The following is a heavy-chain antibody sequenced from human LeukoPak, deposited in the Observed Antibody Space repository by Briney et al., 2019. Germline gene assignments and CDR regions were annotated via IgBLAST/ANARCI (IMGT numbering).Heavy chain of an antibody. CDR2: IYHSGST. V-gene: IGHV4-30-2*01. D-gene: IGHD1-1*01. CDR1: GGSISSGGYS. CDR3: AREDTGAFDI. J-gene: IGHJ3*02. Sequence: SETLSLTCAVSGGSISSGGYSWSWIRQPPGKGLEWIGYIYHSGSTYYNPSLKSRVTISVDRSKNQFSLKLSSATAADTAVYYCAREDTGAFDIWGQGTMVTVSS.